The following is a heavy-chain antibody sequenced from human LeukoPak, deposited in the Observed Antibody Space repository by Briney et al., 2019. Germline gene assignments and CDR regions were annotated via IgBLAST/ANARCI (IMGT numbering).Heavy chain of an antibody. CDR1: GFTFSNYA. CDR2: LSIDGVNT. J-gene: IGHJ4*02. D-gene: IGHD4-17*01. V-gene: IGHV3-23*01. CDR3: AKDDGDYAKGYYFDY. Sequence: GGSLRLSCAVSGFTFSNYAMSWVRQAPGKGLEWVSALSIDGVNTYYADSVKGRFIISRDNSKNTLYLQMNSLRAEDTAVYYCAKDDGDYAKGYYFDYWGQGTLVTVSS.